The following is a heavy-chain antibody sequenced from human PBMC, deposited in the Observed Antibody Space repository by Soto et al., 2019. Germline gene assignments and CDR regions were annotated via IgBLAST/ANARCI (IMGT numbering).Heavy chain of an antibody. D-gene: IGHD3-22*01. Sequence: GGSLRLSCAASGFTFSSYAMSWVRQAPGKGLEWVSAISGSGGSTYYADSVKGRFTISRDNSKNTLYLQMNSLRAEDTAVYYCAKDRNTRYYDSSGYYGDAFDIWGQGTMVTVSS. CDR3: AKDRNTRYYDSSGYYGDAFDI. J-gene: IGHJ3*02. CDR1: GFTFSSYA. CDR2: ISGSGGST. V-gene: IGHV3-23*01.